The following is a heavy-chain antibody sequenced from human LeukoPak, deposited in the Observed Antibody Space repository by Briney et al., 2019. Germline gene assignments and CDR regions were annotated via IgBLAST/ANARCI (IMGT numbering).Heavy chain of an antibody. J-gene: IGHJ4*02. Sequence: ASVKVSCKVSGYTLTELSMHWVRQAPGKGLEWMGGFDPEDGETIYAQKFQGRVTMTEDTSTDTAYMELSSLRSEDTAVYYCATVNDILTGYTFDYWGQGTLVNVSS. V-gene: IGHV1-24*01. D-gene: IGHD3-9*01. CDR1: GYTLTELS. CDR3: ATVNDILTGYTFDY. CDR2: FDPEDGET.